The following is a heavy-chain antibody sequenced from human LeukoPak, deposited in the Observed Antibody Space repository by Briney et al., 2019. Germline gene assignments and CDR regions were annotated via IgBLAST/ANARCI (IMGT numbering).Heavy chain of an antibody. Sequence: SETLSLTCTVSGGSISSYYWSWIRQPPGKGLEWIGYIYYSGSTNYNPSLKSRVTISVDTSKNQFSLKLSSVTAADTAVYYCARPGTTDAFDIWGQGTMVTVSS. D-gene: IGHD1-1*01. CDR3: ARPGTTDAFDI. J-gene: IGHJ3*02. V-gene: IGHV4-59*08. CDR1: GGSISSYY. CDR2: IYYSGST.